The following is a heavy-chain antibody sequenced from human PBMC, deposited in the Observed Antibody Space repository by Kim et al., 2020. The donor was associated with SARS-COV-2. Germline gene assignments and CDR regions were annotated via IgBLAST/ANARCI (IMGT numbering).Heavy chain of an antibody. CDR1: GGSISSSSYY. Sequence: SETLSLTCTVSGGSISSSSYYWGWIRQPPGKGLEWIGSIYYSGSTYYNPSLKSRVTISVDTSKNQFSLKLSSVTAADTAVYYCARGLLPYNWNYGYWGQGTLVTVSS. CDR2: IYYSGST. CDR3: ARGLLPYNWNYGY. D-gene: IGHD1-7*01. V-gene: IGHV4-39*01. J-gene: IGHJ4*02.